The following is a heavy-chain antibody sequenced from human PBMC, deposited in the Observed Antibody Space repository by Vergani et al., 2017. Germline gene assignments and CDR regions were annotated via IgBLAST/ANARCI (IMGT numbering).Heavy chain of an antibody. V-gene: IGHV3-11*01. D-gene: IGHD2-2*01. CDR2: ISSSGVTI. J-gene: IGHJ4*02. Sequence: QVQLVESGGGLVKPGGSLRLSCAASGFTFSDYFMSWIRQAPGKGLEWVSYISSSGVTIYYADSVKGRFTISRDNAKNSLYLLMNSLRAEDTAVYYCAREYCSSTSCSEDYFDYWGQGTLVTVSS. CDR1: GFTFSDYF. CDR3: AREYCSSTSCSEDYFDY.